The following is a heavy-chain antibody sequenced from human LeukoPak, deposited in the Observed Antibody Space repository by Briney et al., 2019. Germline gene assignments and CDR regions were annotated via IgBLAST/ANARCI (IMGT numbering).Heavy chain of an antibody. D-gene: IGHD6-19*01. V-gene: IGHV4-30-2*01. Sequence: SQTLSLTCTVSGGSISSGGYYWSWIRQPPGKGLEWIGYIYHSGSTYYNPSLKSRVTISVDRSKNQFSLKLSSVTAADTAVYYCATLARDAFYSSSLFDPWGQGTLVTVSS. CDR3: ATLARDAFYSSSLFDP. CDR1: GGSISSGGYY. J-gene: IGHJ5*02. CDR2: IYHSGST.